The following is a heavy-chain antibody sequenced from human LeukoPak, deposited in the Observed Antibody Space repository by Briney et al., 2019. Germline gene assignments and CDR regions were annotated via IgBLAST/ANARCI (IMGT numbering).Heavy chain of an antibody. CDR2: TNPSGGST. CDR3: ARDRPVNDFWSGYFNWYFDL. Sequence: ASVKVSCKASGYTFTSYYMHWVRQAPGQGLEWMGITNPSGGSTSYAQKFQGRVTMTRDTSTSTVYMELSSLRSEDTAVYYCARDRPVNDFWSGYFNWYFDLWGRGTLVTVSS. J-gene: IGHJ2*01. D-gene: IGHD3-3*01. V-gene: IGHV1-46*01. CDR1: GYTFTSYY.